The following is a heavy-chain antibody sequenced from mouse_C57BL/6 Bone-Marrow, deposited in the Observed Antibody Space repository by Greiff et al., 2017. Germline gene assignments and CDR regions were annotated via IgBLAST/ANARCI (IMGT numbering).Heavy chain of an antibody. Sequence: EVQLQQSGPELVKPGASVKISCKASGYTFTDYYMNWVKQSHGKSLEWIGDINPNNGGTSYNQKFKGKATLTVDKSSSTAYMELRSLTSEDSAVYYCARRDDGSRFAYWGQGTLVTVSA. D-gene: IGHD2-3*01. CDR2: INPNNGGT. CDR3: ARRDDGSRFAY. J-gene: IGHJ3*01. CDR1: GYTFTDYY. V-gene: IGHV1-26*01.